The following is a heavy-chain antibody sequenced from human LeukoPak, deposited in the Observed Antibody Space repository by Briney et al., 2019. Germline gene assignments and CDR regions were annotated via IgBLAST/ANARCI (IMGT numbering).Heavy chain of an antibody. V-gene: IGHV1-69*13. CDR1: GGTFSSYA. D-gene: IGHD3-10*01. CDR3: TRSRGSGSYLDY. J-gene: IGHJ4*02. Sequence: SVKVSCKASGGTFSSYAINWVRQAPGQGLEWMGRIVPIFGTTNYAQNFQGRVTITADEPTSTAYMELSSLRSEDTAVYYCTRSRGSGSYLDYWGQGTLVTVSS. CDR2: IVPIFGTT.